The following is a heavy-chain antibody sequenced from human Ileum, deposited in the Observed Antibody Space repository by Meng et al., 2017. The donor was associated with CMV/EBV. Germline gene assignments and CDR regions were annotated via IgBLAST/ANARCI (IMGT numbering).Heavy chain of an antibody. V-gene: IGHV3-43D*03. Sequence: GESLKISCAASGFTFNDYAMHWVRQAPGKGLEWVSLISWGGGNSYYADSVKGRFTISRDNSKSSLYLQMNSLRAEDTALYFCGFGLSSASPFDYWGLGTLVTVSS. CDR2: ISWGGGNS. CDR1: GFTFNDYA. D-gene: IGHD3-10*01. J-gene: IGHJ4*02. CDR3: GFGLSSASPFDY.